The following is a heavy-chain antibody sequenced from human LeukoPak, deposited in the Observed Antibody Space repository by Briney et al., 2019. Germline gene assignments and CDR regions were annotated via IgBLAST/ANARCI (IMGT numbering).Heavy chain of an antibody. J-gene: IGHJ4*02. CDR3: AKDREPDNGYGIDS. Sequence: GGSLRLSCAGSAFTFSNHAMSWVRQTPGKGLEWVSVIWGNGITTYYSDYVKGRFTISRDNSRNTVYLQMDSLRAEDTAIYYCAKDREPDNGYGIDSWGQGTLVTVSS. CDR1: AFTFSNHA. V-gene: IGHV3-23*01. CDR2: IWGNGITT. D-gene: IGHD5-12*01.